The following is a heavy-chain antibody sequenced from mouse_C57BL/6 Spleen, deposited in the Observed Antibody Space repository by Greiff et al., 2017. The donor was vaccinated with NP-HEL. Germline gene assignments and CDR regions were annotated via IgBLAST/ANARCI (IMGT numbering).Heavy chain of an antibody. CDR2: IYPRSGNT. Sequence: VQLQQSGAELARPGASVKLSCKASGYTFTSYGISWVKQRTGQGLEWIGEIYPRSGNTYYNEKFKGKATRTADKSSSTAYMELRSLTTEESAVYCGARGGTTVDYFDYWGQGTTLTVSS. J-gene: IGHJ2*01. CDR1: GYTFTSYG. D-gene: IGHD1-1*01. CDR3: ARGGTTVDYFDY. V-gene: IGHV1-81*01.